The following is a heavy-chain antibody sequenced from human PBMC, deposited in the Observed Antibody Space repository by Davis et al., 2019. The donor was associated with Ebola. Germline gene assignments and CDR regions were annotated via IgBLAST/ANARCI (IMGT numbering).Heavy chain of an antibody. CDR3: TREYGSGDY. V-gene: IGHV3-73*01. CDR2: IRSKANSYAT. Sequence: PGGSLRLSCAASGFTFRRSAMHWVRQASGKGLEWVGRIRSKANSYATAYAASVKGRFTISRDDSKNTAYLQMNSLKTEDTAVYYCTREYGSGDYWGQGTLVTVSS. CDR1: GFTFRRSA. D-gene: IGHD3-10*01. J-gene: IGHJ4*02.